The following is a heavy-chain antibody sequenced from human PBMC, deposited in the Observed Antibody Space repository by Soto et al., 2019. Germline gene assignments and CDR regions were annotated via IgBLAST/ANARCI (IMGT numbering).Heavy chain of an antibody. D-gene: IGHD3-10*01. V-gene: IGHV3-23*01. Sequence: PGGSLRLSCAASGFTFDDYAMHWVRQAPGKGLEWVSAISGSGGSTYYADSVKGRFTISRDNSKNTLYLQMNSLRAEDTAVYYCAKLFTGSAAYMDVWGKGTTVTVSS. CDR3: AKLFTGSAAYMDV. CDR1: GFTFDDYA. J-gene: IGHJ6*03. CDR2: ISGSGGST.